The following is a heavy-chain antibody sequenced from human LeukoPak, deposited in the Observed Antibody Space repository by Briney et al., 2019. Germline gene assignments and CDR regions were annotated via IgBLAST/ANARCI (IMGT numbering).Heavy chain of an antibody. D-gene: IGHD3-9*01. V-gene: IGHV3-30-3*01. CDR3: ARDRRGPYYDILTGYLGY. CDR2: ISYDGSNK. CDR1: GFTFSSYA. Sequence: PGRSLRLSCAASGFTFSSYAMHWVRQAPGKGLEWVAVISYDGSNKYYADSVKGRFTISRDNSKNTLYLQMNSLRAEDTAVYYCARDRRGPYYDILTGYLGYWGQGTLVTVSS. J-gene: IGHJ4*02.